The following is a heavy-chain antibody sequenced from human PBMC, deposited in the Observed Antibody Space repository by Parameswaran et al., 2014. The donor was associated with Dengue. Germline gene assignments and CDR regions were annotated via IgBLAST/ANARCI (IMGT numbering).Heavy chain of an antibody. D-gene: IGHD2-8*02. CDR1: GYSFSSYG. Sequence: ASVKVSCKASGYSFSSYGINWVRQAPGQGLEWMGWISDYSGYTDYAWGLQGRITLTTDTSTSTAFMELRSLRSDDTAVYYCVRENCSGGMCYTGRPHYYYYGLDVWGQGTKVTVSS. CDR3: VRENCSGGMCYTGRPHYYYYGLDV. V-gene: IGHV1-18*01. CDR2: ISDYSGYT. J-gene: IGHJ6*02.